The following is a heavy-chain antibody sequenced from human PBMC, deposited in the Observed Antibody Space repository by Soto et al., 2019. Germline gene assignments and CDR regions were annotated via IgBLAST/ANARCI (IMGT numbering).Heavy chain of an antibody. CDR1: GYSFTSYW. V-gene: IGHV5-10-1*01. Sequence: LGESLKISCKGSGYSFTSYWISWVSQMPGKGLEWMGRIDPSDSYTNYSPSFQGHVTISADKSISTAYLQWSSLKASDTAMYYCARNYAAYYDILTGSAPNYYYYGMDVWGQGTTVTVSS. J-gene: IGHJ6*02. CDR2: IDPSDSYT. D-gene: IGHD3-9*01. CDR3: ARNYAAYYDILTGSAPNYYYYGMDV.